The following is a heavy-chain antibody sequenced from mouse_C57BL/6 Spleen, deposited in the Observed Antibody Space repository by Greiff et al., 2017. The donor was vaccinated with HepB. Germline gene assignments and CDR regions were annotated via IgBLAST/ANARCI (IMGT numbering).Heavy chain of an antibody. V-gene: IGHV5-12*01. D-gene: IGHD1-1*01. Sequence: EVQLVESGGGLVQPGGSLKLSCAASGFTFSDYYMYWVRQTPEKRLEWVAYISNGGGSTYYPDTVKGRFTISRDNAKNTLYLQMSRLKSEDTAMYYCARHCYGSSYGYFDVWGTGTTVTVSS. J-gene: IGHJ1*03. CDR3: ARHCYGSSYGYFDV. CDR2: ISNGGGST. CDR1: GFTFSDYY.